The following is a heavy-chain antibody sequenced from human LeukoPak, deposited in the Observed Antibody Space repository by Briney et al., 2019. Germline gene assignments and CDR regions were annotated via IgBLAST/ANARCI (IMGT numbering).Heavy chain of an antibody. Sequence: PGGSLRLSCAASGFTFSSYSMNWVRQAPGKGLEWVSSISDSSSYTYYADSLKGRFTISRDNAKNSLYLQMNSLRAEDKAVYYCARDKTVADLDYWGQGTLVTVSS. CDR2: ISDSSSYT. CDR3: ARDKTVADLDY. J-gene: IGHJ4*02. V-gene: IGHV3-21*01. D-gene: IGHD6-19*01. CDR1: GFTFSSYS.